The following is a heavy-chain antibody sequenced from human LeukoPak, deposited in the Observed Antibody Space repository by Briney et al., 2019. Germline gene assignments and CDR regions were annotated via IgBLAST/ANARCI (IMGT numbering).Heavy chain of an antibody. CDR2: IYYSGST. Sequence: SETLSLTCTVSVGSISSYYWSWIRQPPGKGLEWIGYIYYSGSTNYNPSLKSRVTISVDTSKNQFSLKLSSVTAADTAVYYCARDGGLRSYAFDIWGQGTMVTVSS. CDR1: VGSISSYY. CDR3: ARDGGLRSYAFDI. J-gene: IGHJ3*02. V-gene: IGHV4-59*01. D-gene: IGHD5-12*01.